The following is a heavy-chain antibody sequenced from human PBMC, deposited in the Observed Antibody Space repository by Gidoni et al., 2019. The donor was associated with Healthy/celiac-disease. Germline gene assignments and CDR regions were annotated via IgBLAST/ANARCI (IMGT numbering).Heavy chain of an antibody. Sequence: EVQLVESGGGLIQPGVSLRLSCAASGFTVRSTYMSWVRQAPGKGLEWVSVIDSGGSTYYADSVKGRFTISRDNSKNTLYLQMNSLRAEDTAVYYCAISVGANYYFDYWGQGTLVTVSS. CDR2: IDSGGST. CDR3: AISVGANYYFDY. CDR1: GFTVRSTY. J-gene: IGHJ4*02. D-gene: IGHD1-26*01. V-gene: IGHV3-53*01.